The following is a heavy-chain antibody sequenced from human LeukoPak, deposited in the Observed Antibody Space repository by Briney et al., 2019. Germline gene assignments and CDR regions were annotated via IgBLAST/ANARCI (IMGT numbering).Heavy chain of an antibody. CDR1: GFTFRNYY. CDR2: ISLDGNNE. V-gene: IGHV3-30-3*01. D-gene: IGHD1-1*01. CDR3: ARDLSGHWTYDY. J-gene: IGHJ4*01. Sequence: GGSLRLSCAASGFTFRNYYMHWVRQAPGKGLEWVAVISLDGNNEYYADSVKGRFSLSRDNSMNTLYLQLNSLRTEDTAMYYCARDLSGHWTYDYRGQGTLVTVSS.